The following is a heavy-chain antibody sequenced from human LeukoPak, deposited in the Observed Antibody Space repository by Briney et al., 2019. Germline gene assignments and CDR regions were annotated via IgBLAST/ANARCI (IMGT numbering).Heavy chain of an antibody. CDR1: SGSISSYY. Sequence: SETLSLTCTVSSGSISSYYWNWIRQPPGKGLEWLGYIYYNGNTKYNPSLKSRVTISVDTSKNQFSLYLSSVTAADTAVYYCARAGVGWLQSMGPFDYWGRGTLVTVSS. J-gene: IGHJ4*02. CDR3: ARAGVGWLQSMGPFDY. D-gene: IGHD5-24*01. V-gene: IGHV4-59*01. CDR2: IYYNGNT.